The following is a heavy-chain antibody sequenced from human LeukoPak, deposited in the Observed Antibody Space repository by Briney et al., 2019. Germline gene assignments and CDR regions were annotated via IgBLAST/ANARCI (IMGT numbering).Heavy chain of an antibody. CDR3: AREVGATRGLDP. D-gene: IGHD1-26*01. Sequence: PGGSLRLSCAASGFTVSSNCMSWVRQAPGKGLEWVSIIYSSGNTYYADSVKGRFTISRDTSKNTLYLQMNSLRAEDTAFYYCAREVGATRGLDPWGQGTLVTVSS. CDR2: IYSSGNT. V-gene: IGHV3-53*01. J-gene: IGHJ5*02. CDR1: GFTVSSNC.